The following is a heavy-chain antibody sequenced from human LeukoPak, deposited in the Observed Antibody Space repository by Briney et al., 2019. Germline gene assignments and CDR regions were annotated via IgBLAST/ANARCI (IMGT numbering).Heavy chain of an antibody. D-gene: IGHD2-2*01. J-gene: IGHJ4*02. CDR3: ARPYCSSTSCYGYFDY. CDR2: LYPGDSDN. CDR1: GYSFTSYW. V-gene: IGHV5-51*01. Sequence: GESLKISCKGSGYSFTSYWIGWVRQMPGKGLEWMGILYPGDSDNRYSPSFQGQVTISADKSISTAYLQWSSLKASDTAMYYCARPYCSSTSCYGYFDYWGQGTLVTVSS.